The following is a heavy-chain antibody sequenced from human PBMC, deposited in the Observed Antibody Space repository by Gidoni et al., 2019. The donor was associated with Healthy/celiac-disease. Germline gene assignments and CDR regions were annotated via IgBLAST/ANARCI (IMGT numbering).Heavy chain of an antibody. V-gene: IGHV4-31*03. CDR3: ARTVGATVPLWTKAPRHTDY. CDR1: GGSSSSGGYS. D-gene: IGHD1-26*01. J-gene: IGHJ4*02. CDR2: FYYSWST. Sequence: QVQLQESGPGLVKPSQNLSLTCTVSGGSSSSGGYSGSWIRQHPGKGLGGIGYFYYSWSTYYNPSLKSRVTISVDPSKNQFSLKLSSVTAADTAVYYRARTVGATVPLWTKAPRHTDYWGQGTLVTVSS.